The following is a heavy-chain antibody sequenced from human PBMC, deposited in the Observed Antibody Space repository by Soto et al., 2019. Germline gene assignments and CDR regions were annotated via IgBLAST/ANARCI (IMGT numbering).Heavy chain of an antibody. CDR1: RYTFSTYG. D-gene: IGHD5-18*01. Sequence: GASVKVSCNASRYTFSTYGIHWVRQAPGQRLEWLGWIIPIFGTANYAQKFQGRVTITADESTSTAYMELSSLRSEDTAVYYCARGDTASYYYYYGMDVWGQGTTVTVSS. V-gene: IGHV1-69*01. J-gene: IGHJ6*02. CDR3: ARGDTASYYYYYGMDV. CDR2: IIPIFGTA.